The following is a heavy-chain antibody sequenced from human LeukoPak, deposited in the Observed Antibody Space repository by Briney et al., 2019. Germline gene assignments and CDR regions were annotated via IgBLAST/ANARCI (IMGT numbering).Heavy chain of an antibody. CDR2: ISLNGETT. Sequence: GGSLRLSCAVSGFSVSSFGMSWVRQAPGKGLEWISTISLNGETTWYADSVKGRFTISIDNSNNTLYLQLTSLRAEDTAVYYCAQGFSSGWYPYWGQGSLVSVSS. J-gene: IGHJ4*02. V-gene: IGHV3-23*01. D-gene: IGHD6-19*01. CDR3: AQGFSSGWYPY. CDR1: GFSVSSFG.